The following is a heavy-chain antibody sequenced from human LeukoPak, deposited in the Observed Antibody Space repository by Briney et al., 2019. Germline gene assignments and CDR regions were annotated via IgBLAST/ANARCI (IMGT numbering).Heavy chain of an antibody. CDR1: LGSISSYY. D-gene: IGHD6-13*01. CDR3: ARMPYSSSWFVDY. CDR2: IYYSGST. J-gene: IGHJ4*02. Sequence: SETLPLTCTVSLGSISSYYWSWIRQPAGKGVEGIGYIYYSGSTNYNPSLKSRVAISVDTSKNQFSLKLSSVTAADTAVYYCARMPYSSSWFVDYWGQGTLVTVSS. V-gene: IGHV4-59*01.